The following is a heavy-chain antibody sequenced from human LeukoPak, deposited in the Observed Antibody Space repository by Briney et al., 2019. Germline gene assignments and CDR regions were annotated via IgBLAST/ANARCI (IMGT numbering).Heavy chain of an antibody. Sequence: ASVKVSCKASGYTFTDYYIDWVRQPPGQGLEWVGWTNPNSDYTFYAQKFQGRVTLTRDTSISTVYMELTTFTSDDTALYYCAVAPGDYWGQGTLVSVSA. D-gene: IGHD2-21*01. J-gene: IGHJ4*02. CDR1: GYTFTDYY. CDR3: AVAPGDY. V-gene: IGHV1-2*02. CDR2: TNPNSDYT.